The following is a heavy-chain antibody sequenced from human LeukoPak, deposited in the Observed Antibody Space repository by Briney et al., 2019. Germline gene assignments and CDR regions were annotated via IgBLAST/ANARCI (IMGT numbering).Heavy chain of an antibody. Sequence: GGSLRLSCAASGFTVSSNYMSWVRQAPGKGLEWVSVIYSGGSTYYADSVKGRFTISRDNSKNTLYLQMNTLRAEDTAVYYCARAPKGFWSGFDYWGQGTLVTVSS. V-gene: IGHV3-53*01. CDR1: GFTVSSNY. CDR3: ARAPKGFWSGFDY. D-gene: IGHD3-3*01. CDR2: IYSGGST. J-gene: IGHJ4*02.